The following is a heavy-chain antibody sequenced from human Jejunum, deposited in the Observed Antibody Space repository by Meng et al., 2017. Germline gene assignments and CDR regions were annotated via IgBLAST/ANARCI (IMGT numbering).Heavy chain of an antibody. D-gene: IGHD1-26*01. J-gene: IGHJ4*02. Sequence: GESLKISCKTSGYRFSNHWIAWVRQMPGKGLEWMGIIYPDDSDARYSPSFQGQVTISADKSISTAYLQWSSLKASDTAIYFCAREDSDTFHFDFWGQGTLVTSPQ. CDR3: AREDSDTFHFDF. CDR1: GYRFSNHW. CDR2: IYPDDSDA. V-gene: IGHV5-51*01.